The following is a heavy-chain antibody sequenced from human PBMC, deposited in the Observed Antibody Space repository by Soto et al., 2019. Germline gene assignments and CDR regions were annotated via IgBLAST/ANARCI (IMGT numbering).Heavy chain of an antibody. CDR2: ISWNSGSI. D-gene: IGHD6-19*01. Sequence: EVQLVESGGGLVQPGRSLRLSCAASGFTFDDYAMHWVRHAPGKGLERVSGISWNSGSIGYADSVKGRFTISRDNAKNSLYLQMNSLRAEATALYYCAKALSSGSTDFDYWGQGTLVTVSS. J-gene: IGHJ4*02. V-gene: IGHV3-9*01. CDR1: GFTFDDYA. CDR3: AKALSSGSTDFDY.